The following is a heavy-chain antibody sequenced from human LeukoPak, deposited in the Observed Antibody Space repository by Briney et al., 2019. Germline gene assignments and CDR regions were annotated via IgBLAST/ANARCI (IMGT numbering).Heavy chain of an antibody. CDR1: GFTFSDYY. D-gene: IGHD3-22*01. CDR2: ISSSSSYT. Sequence: TGGSLRLSRAASGFTFSDYYMSWIRQAPGRGLECVSYISSSSSYTNCADTVKGRFTISRDNAKNSLYLQTNSLRAEDTAVYYCARGRYDSSGYNAFDIWGQGTMVTVSS. CDR3: ARGRYDSSGYNAFDI. V-gene: IGHV3-11*05. J-gene: IGHJ3*02.